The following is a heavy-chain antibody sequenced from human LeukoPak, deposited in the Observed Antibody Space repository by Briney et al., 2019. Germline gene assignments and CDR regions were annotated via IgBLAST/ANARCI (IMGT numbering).Heavy chain of an antibody. CDR3: ARDRSYYDSSGYFDY. CDR1: GGSISSGGYY. D-gene: IGHD3-22*01. V-gene: IGHV4-31*03. Sequence: SETLSLTCTVSGGSISSGGYYWSWIRQHPGKGLEWIGYIYYSGSTYYNPSPKSRVTISVDTSKNQFSLKLSSVTAADTAVYYCARDRSYYDSSGYFDYWGQGTLVTVSS. CDR2: IYYSGST. J-gene: IGHJ4*02.